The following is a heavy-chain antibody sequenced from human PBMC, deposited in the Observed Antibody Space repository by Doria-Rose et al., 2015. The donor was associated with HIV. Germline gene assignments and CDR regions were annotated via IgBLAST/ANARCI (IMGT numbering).Heavy chain of an antibody. Sequence: QGTLKESGPVLGRPTETLTLTCTVSGVSLSSPGMGVSWIRQPPGNALEWLAKLFSDDERSYKTSLKSRLTITRGTSKSQVVLTMTDMDPVDTATYYCARIKSSRWYHKYYFDFWGQGTLVIVSA. J-gene: IGHJ4*02. V-gene: IGHV2-26*01. CDR2: LFSDDER. CDR3: ARIKSSRWYHKYYFDF. D-gene: IGHD6-13*01. CDR1: GVSLSSPGMG.